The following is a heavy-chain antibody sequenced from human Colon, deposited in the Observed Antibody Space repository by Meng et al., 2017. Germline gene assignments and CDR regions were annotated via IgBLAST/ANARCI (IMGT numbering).Heavy chain of an antibody. Sequence: QVQLQQWGAGLLKPSGTLSLTCAVSGDSLSSRNWWSWVRQPPGKGLEWIGEIHHSGSTNYNPSLKSRVTISVDKSKNQFSLKLSSVTAADTAVYYCARVGAYCGGDCYHPRWGQGTLVTVSS. V-gene: IGHV4-4*02. J-gene: IGHJ4*02. D-gene: IGHD2-21*02. CDR2: IHHSGST. CDR1: GDSLSSRNW. CDR3: ARVGAYCGGDCYHPR.